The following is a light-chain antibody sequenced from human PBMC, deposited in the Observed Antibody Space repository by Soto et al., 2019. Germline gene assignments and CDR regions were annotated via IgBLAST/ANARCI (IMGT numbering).Light chain of an antibody. J-gene: IGKJ1*01. CDR2: AAY. Sequence: IRMTQSPSALSASPGDRVTITCRASQGISSYLAWYQQKPGKAPKLLIYAAYNLQSGVPSRFSGSGSGTDFTLTISGLQSEDFATYYCQQDYSYPRTFGQVTKVDIK. CDR1: QGISSY. V-gene: IGKV1-8*01. CDR3: QQDYSYPRT.